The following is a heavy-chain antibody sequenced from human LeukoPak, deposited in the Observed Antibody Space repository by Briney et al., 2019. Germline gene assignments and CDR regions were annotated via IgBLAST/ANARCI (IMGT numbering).Heavy chain of an antibody. CDR3: ARGGRIAARQVGYYYYYYMDV. V-gene: IGHV4-4*07. CDR1: GGSISSYY. J-gene: IGHJ6*03. Sequence: SGTLSLTCTVSGGSISSYYWSWIRQPAGKGLEWIGRIYTSGSTNYNPSLKSRVTMSVDTSKNQFSLKLSSVTAAGTAVYYCARGGRIAARQVGYYYYYYMDVWGKGTTVTVSS. D-gene: IGHD6-6*01. CDR2: IYTSGST.